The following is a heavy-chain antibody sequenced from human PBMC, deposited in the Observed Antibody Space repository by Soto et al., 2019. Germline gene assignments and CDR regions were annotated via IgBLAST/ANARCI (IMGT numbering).Heavy chain of an antibody. CDR3: SKGSGSVVVAPLARNGMDA. CDR1: AFTFSTYA. J-gene: IGHJ6*02. V-gene: IGHV3-23*01. CDR2: ISGSGGST. Sequence: PGGSLRLSCAASAFTFSTYAMTWVRQAPGKGLEWVSGISGSGGSTYYADSVKGRFTISRDNSKNTLYLQMNCLRAEDTAVYYCSKGSGSVVVAPLARNGMDAWGQGTTVTVAS. D-gene: IGHD2-15*01.